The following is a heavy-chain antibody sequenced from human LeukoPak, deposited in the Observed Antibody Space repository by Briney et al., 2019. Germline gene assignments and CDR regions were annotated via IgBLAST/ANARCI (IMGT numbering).Heavy chain of an antibody. D-gene: IGHD6-19*01. CDR2: ISSSGSTK. Sequence: GGSPRLSCAASGFTFSSYEMNWVRQAPGEGLGWVSYISSSGSTKYYADSVKGRFTISRDNAKNSLYLQMNSLRAEDTAVYYCARDPYSSGSFDYWGQGTLVTVSS. V-gene: IGHV3-48*03. CDR1: GFTFSSYE. J-gene: IGHJ4*02. CDR3: ARDPYSSGSFDY.